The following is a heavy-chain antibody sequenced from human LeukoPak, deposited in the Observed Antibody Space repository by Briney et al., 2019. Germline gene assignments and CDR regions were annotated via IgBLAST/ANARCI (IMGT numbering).Heavy chain of an antibody. D-gene: IGHD6-13*01. CDR2: ISYDGSNK. V-gene: IGHV3-30*18. Sequence: PGGSLRLSCAASGFTFSSYGMHWVRQAPGKGLEWVAVISYDGSNKYYADSVKGRFTISRDNSKNPLYLQMNSLRAEDTAVYYCAKVLHSSSWYYYHYGMDVWGQGTTVAVSS. CDR1: GFTFSSYG. J-gene: IGHJ6*02. CDR3: AKVLHSSSWYYYHYGMDV.